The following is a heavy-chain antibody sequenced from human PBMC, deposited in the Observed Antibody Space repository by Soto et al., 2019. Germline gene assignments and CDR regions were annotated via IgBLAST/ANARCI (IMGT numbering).Heavy chain of an antibody. V-gene: IGHV3-30*04. CDR1: GFTFSSYA. CDR3: ARDGTRGRTLLIVGATLDY. J-gene: IGHJ4*02. Sequence: GGSLRLSCAASGFTFSSYAMHWVRQAPGKGLEWVAVISYDGSNKYYADSVKGRFTISRDNSKNTLYLQMNSLRAEDTAVYYCARDGTRGRTLLIVGATLDYWGQGTLVTVSS. CDR2: ISYDGSNK. D-gene: IGHD1-26*01.